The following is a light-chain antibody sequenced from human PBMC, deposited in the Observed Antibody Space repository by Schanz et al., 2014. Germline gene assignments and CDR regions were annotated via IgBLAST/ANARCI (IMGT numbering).Light chain of an antibody. Sequence: QSVLTQPASVSGSPGQSVTISCTGTSSDVGGFNYVSWYQQHPGKTPKLMIYDVNNRPSGVSNRFSGSKSGNTASLTISGLQAEDEADYYCCSYAGSYTLLFGGGTKLTVL. CDR3: CSYAGSYTLL. CDR2: DVN. J-gene: IGLJ2*01. CDR1: SSDVGGFNY. V-gene: IGLV2-11*01.